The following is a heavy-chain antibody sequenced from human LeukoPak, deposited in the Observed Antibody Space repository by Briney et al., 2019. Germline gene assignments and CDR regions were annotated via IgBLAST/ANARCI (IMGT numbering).Heavy chain of an antibody. Sequence: GASVKVSCKASGYTFTSYDINWVRQATGQGLEWMGWMNPNSGNTGYAQKFQGRVTMTRDTSISTAYMELSSLRSEDTAVYYCARFPYYYGSGSPYRPFDYWGQGTLVTVSS. D-gene: IGHD3-10*01. CDR2: MNPNSGNT. J-gene: IGHJ4*02. CDR1: GYTFTSYD. CDR3: ARFPYYYGSGSPYRPFDY. V-gene: IGHV1-8*01.